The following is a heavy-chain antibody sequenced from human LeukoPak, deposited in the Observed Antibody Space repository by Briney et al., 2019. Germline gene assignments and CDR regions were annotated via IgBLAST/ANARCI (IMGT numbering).Heavy chain of an antibody. J-gene: IGHJ6*03. CDR1: GGSINSYS. CDR2: LYSSGST. CDR3: ARLRVYHYYYMDL. Sequence: PSETLSLTCTVSGGSINSYSWTWIRQAPGRGLEWIGYLYSSGSTTYNPSLKSRVAISGDTSNNHFSLKLTSVTAADSAIYYCARLRVYHYYYMDLWGKGTTVTVSS. V-gene: IGHV4-59*01.